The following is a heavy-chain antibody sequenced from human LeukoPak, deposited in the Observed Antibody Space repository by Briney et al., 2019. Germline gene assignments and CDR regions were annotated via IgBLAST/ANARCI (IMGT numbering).Heavy chain of an antibody. CDR1: GFTFTNAW. CDR3: TTDPPYYYYMDV. Sequence: GGSLRLSCEASGFTFTNAWMNWVRQAPGKGPEWVGRMKSKRDGGATEYAAPVKGRFTISRDDSKNTVYLQMNSLKTEDTGVYYCTTDPPYYYYMDVWGKGTTVTVSS. CDR2: MKSKRDGGAT. J-gene: IGHJ6*03. V-gene: IGHV3-15*01.